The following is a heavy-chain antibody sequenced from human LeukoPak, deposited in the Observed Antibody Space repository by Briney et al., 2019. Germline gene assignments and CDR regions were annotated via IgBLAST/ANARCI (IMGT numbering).Heavy chain of an antibody. D-gene: IGHD3-22*01. CDR1: GYTFTSNA. CDR2: INGGNGNT. Sequence: ASVKVSRKPSGYTFTSNAMHWVRQAPGQRLEWMGWINGGNGNTKYSQNFQGRVTFTRDTSASTAYMELNSLRSEDTSVYYCARAWIYYDGSGYYDYWGQGTLVTVSS. J-gene: IGHJ4*02. V-gene: IGHV1-3*01. CDR3: ARAWIYYDGSGYYDY.